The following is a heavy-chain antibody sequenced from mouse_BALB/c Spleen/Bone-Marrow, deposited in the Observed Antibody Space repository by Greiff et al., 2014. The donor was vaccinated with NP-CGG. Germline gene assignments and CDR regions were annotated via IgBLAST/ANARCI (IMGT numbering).Heavy chain of an antibody. D-gene: IGHD2-3*01. CDR3: ARYDGPAWFAY. V-gene: IGHV1S81*02. CDR2: INPSNGRT. J-gene: IGHJ3*01. Sequence: QVQLQQPEAELVKPGASVKLSCKASGYTFTSYWIHWVKLRPGQGLEWIGEINPSNGRTNYNEKFKNKATLTVDKSSSTAYIQLSSLTSEDSAVYYCARYDGPAWFAYWGQGTLVTVSA. CDR1: GYTFTSYW.